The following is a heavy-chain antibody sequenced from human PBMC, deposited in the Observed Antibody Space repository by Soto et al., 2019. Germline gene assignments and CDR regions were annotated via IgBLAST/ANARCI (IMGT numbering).Heavy chain of an antibody. CDR1: GITFEEFA. Sequence: EVQLVESGGGLVQPGGSLRLSCAATGITFEEFAIHWVRQAPGKGLEWVSGINWNSGSIGYADSVKGRFTISRDNAKNSLYLQLNSLRAEDTALYYCAKAPNLVTDWFDPWGQGTLVTVSS. CDR3: AKAPNLVTDWFDP. V-gene: IGHV3-9*01. J-gene: IGHJ5*02. D-gene: IGHD3-9*01. CDR2: INWNSGSI.